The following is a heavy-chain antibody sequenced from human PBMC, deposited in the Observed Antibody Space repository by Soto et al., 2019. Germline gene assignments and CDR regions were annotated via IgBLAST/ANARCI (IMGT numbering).Heavy chain of an antibody. V-gene: IGHV1-69*05. J-gene: IGHJ4*02. CDR2: IIPIIGTA. CDR1: GGTFSSYA. D-gene: IGHD2-15*01. CDR3: ARDQCSGGSCYSGSDY. Sequence: GASVKVSCTASGGTFSSYAISWVRQAPGQGLEWMGGIIPIIGTANYAQKFQGRVTITTDTSTSTAYMELRSLRSDDTAVYYCARDQCSGGSCYSGSDYWGQGTLVTVSS.